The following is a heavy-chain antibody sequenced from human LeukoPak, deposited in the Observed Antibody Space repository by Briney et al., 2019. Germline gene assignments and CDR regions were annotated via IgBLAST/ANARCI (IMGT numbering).Heavy chain of an antibody. Sequence: SVKVSCKASGGTFSSYAISWVRQAPGQGLEWMGRIIPILGIANYAQKFQGRVTITADKSTSTAYMELSSLRSEDTAVYYCARMFSSHCSSTSCIGHYYYYGMDVWGQGTTVTVSS. D-gene: IGHD2-2*01. CDR3: ARMFSSHCSSTSCIGHYYYYGMDV. CDR2: IIPILGIA. J-gene: IGHJ6*02. V-gene: IGHV1-69*04. CDR1: GGTFSSYA.